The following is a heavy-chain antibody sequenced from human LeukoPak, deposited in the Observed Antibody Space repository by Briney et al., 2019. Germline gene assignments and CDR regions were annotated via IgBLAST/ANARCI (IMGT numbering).Heavy chain of an antibody. CDR1: GFTFSSYA. CDR3: AKDISPTMIGVEWFDP. D-gene: IGHD3-10*02. V-gene: IGHV3-23*01. J-gene: IGHJ5*02. Sequence: GGSLRLSCAASGFTFSSYAMSWVRQAPGKGLEWVSAISGSGGSTYYADSVKGRFTISRDNSKNTLYLQMYSLRAEDTAVYYCAKDISPTMIGVEWFDPWGQGTLVTVSS. CDR2: ISGSGGST.